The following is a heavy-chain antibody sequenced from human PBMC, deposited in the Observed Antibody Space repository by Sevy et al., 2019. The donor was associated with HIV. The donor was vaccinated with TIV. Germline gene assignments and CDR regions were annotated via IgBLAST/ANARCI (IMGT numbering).Heavy chain of an antibody. Sequence: SETLSLTCAVSGGSISSGGYSWSWIRQPPGKGLEWIGYIYQSGSTYYNPSLRSRVSMSVDRSKNQFSLKLTSVTAADTAVYYFARDSSVGSYFDYWGQGTLVTVSS. CDR2: IYQSGST. V-gene: IGHV4-30-2*01. CDR3: ARDSSVGSYFDY. J-gene: IGHJ4*02. D-gene: IGHD3-22*01. CDR1: GGSISSGGYS.